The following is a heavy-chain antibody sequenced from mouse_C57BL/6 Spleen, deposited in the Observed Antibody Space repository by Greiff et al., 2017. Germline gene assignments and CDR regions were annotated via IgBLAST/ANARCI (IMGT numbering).Heavy chain of an antibody. CDR1: GFNIKDYY. J-gene: IGHJ2*01. CDR2: IDPEDGDT. CDR3: TATVVATKFDY. D-gene: IGHD1-1*01. V-gene: IGHV14-1*01. Sequence: VQLQQSGAELVRPGASVKLSCTASGFNIKDYYMHWVKQRPEQGLEWIGRIDPEDGDTEYAPKFQGQATMTADTSSNTAYLQLSSLTSEDTAVYYCTATVVATKFDYWGQGTTLTVSS.